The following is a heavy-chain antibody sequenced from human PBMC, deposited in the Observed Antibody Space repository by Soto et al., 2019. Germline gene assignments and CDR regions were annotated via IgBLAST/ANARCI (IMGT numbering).Heavy chain of an antibody. CDR3: ARDQSSSGWSNWFDP. CDR1: GYTFTSYG. CDR2: ISAYNGNT. J-gene: IGHJ5*02. V-gene: IGHV1-18*01. Sequence: ASVKVSCKASGYTFTSYGISWVRQAPGQGLEWMGWISAYNGNTNYAQKHQGRVTMTTDTSTSTAYMELRSLRSDDTAVYYCARDQSSSGWSNWFDPWGQGTLVTVSS. D-gene: IGHD6-19*01.